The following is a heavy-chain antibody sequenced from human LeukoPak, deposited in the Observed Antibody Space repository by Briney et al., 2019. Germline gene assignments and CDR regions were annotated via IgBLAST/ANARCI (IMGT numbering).Heavy chain of an antibody. D-gene: IGHD6-13*01. Sequence: GGSLRLSCAASGFTVSSYEMNWVRQAPGKGLEWVSNISSSGSTIYYADSVKGRFTISRDNAKNSLFLQMNILRAEDTAVYYCARDGSITAAGSYYHYGMDVWGQGTTVTVSS. J-gene: IGHJ6*02. CDR3: ARDGSITAAGSYYHYGMDV. CDR2: ISSSGSTI. V-gene: IGHV3-48*03. CDR1: GFTVSSYE.